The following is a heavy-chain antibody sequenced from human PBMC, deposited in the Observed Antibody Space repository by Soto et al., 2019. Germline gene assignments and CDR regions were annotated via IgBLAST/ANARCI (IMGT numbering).Heavy chain of an antibody. J-gene: IGHJ4*02. V-gene: IGHV1-69*01. CDR2: IIPVFGTT. Sequence: QEQLVQSGPEVKKPGSSVKVSCKDSGGLFSSFAISRVRQAPGQGLEWLGGIIPVFGTTNYAENFQGRVTITADESTNTAYMELSSLRSGDTAMYYCARGGGPYVWFNEFWGQGTLVTVSP. D-gene: IGHD3-16*01. CDR1: GGLFSSFA. CDR3: ARGGGPYVWFNEF.